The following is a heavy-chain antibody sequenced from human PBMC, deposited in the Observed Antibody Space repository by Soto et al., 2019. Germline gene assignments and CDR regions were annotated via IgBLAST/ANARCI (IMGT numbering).Heavy chain of an antibody. Sequence: SETLSLTCTVSGGSISRYYWSWILQPPGKGLEWIGYIYYSGSTNYNPSLKSRVTISVDTSKNQFSLKLSSVTAADTAVYYCARTRDDYGDYRIWFDPWGQGTLVTVSS. CDR2: IYYSGST. CDR1: GGSISRYY. D-gene: IGHD4-17*01. J-gene: IGHJ5*02. V-gene: IGHV4-59*08. CDR3: ARTRDDYGDYRIWFDP.